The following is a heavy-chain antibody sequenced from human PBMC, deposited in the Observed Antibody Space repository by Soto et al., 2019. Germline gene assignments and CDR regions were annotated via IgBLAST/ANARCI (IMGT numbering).Heavy chain of an antibody. CDR2: IIPILGIA. Sequence: QVQLVQSGAEVKKPGSSVKVSCKASGGTFSSYTISWVRQAPGQGLEWMGRIIPILGIANYAQKFQGRDTITADNSTSTACMELSSLRTEDTAVYYWAREAYDTTEKFFVYWGQGTLVTVSS. CDR1: GGTFSSYT. CDR3: AREAYDTTEKFFVY. D-gene: IGHD3-22*01. J-gene: IGHJ4*02. V-gene: IGHV1-69*08.